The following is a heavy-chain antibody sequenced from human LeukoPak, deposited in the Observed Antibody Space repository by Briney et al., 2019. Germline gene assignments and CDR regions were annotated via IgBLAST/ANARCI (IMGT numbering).Heavy chain of an antibody. CDR1: GGSISSGGYY. V-gene: IGHV4-30-2*01. CDR3: ARSIEYSTSWAWFDP. J-gene: IGHJ5*02. CDR2: IYHSGST. Sequence: SETLSLTCSVSGGSISSGGYYWSWIWQPPGKGLEWIGYIYHSGSTYYNPSLKSRVTISLDRSKNQFSLKLNSVTAADTAVYYCARSIEYSTSWAWFDPWGQGTLVTVSS. D-gene: IGHD6-6*01.